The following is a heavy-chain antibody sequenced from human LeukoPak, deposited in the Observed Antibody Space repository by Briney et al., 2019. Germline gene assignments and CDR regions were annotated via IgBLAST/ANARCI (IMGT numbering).Heavy chain of an antibody. CDR1: GASIRSGDYY. J-gene: IGHJ3*02. CDR3: ARDCSGGSCYGAFDI. V-gene: IGHV4-30-4*01. D-gene: IGHD2-15*01. Sequence: SQTLSLTCTVSGASIRSGDYYWSWIRQPPGKGLELIGYIYDSGSTYYSPSLKSRITISVDTSENRFSLKLSSVTATDTAVYYCARDCSGGSCYGAFDIWGQGTMVTVSS. CDR2: IYDSGST.